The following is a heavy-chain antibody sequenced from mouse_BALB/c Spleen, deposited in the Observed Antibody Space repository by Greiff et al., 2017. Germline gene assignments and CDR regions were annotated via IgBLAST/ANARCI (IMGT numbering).Heavy chain of an antibody. V-gene: IGHV2-6-7*01. J-gene: IGHJ2*01. CDR3: ARDPIYDGYLDY. Sequence: VKLMESGPGLVAPSQSLSITCTVSGFSLTGYGVNWVRQPPGKGLEWLGMIWGDGSTDYNSALKSRLSISKDNSKSQVFLKMISLQTDDTARYYGARDPIYDGYLDYWGQGTTLTVSS. CDR1: GFSLTGYG. D-gene: IGHD2-3*01. CDR2: IWGDGST.